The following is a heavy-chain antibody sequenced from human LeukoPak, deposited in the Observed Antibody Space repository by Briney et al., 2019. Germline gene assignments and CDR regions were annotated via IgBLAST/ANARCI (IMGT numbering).Heavy chain of an antibody. J-gene: IGHJ2*01. V-gene: IGHV3-53*01. CDR3: ASAYYYDSSGYFDWYFDL. D-gene: IGHD3-22*01. CDR2: IYSGGST. CDR1: GFTVSSNY. Sequence: PGGSLRLSCAASGFTVSSNYMSWVRQAPGKGLEWVSVIYSGGSTYYADSVKGRFTISRDNAKNSLYLQMNSLRAEDTAVYYCASAYYYDSSGYFDWYFDLWGRGTLVTVSS.